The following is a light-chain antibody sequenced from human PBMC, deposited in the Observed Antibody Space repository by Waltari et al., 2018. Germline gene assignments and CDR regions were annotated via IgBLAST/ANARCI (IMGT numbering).Light chain of an antibody. CDR2: EVS. CDR1: SSDVGGYNY. V-gene: IGLV2-14*01. CDR3: SSYTSSSTSYV. Sequence: QSALTQPASVSGSPGQSITISCTGTSSDVGGYNYVSWYQQHPGKAPKLKIYEVSNRPSGVSTRFSGSKSGNTASLTVSGLQADDEADYYCSSYTSSSTSYVFGTGTKVTVL. J-gene: IGLJ1*01.